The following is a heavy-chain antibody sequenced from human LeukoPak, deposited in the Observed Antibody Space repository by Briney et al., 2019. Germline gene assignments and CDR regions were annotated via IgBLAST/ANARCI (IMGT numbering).Heavy chain of an antibody. CDR2: ISYDGSNK. V-gene: IGHV3-30*18. CDR1: GFTFSSYG. Sequence: GGSLRLSCAASGFTFSSYGMHWVRQAPGKGLEWVAVISYDGSNKYYADSVKGRFTISRDNSKNTLYLQMNSLRAEDTAVYYCAKGATGTTDHFDYWGQGTLVTVSS. CDR3: AKGATGTTDHFDY. J-gene: IGHJ4*02. D-gene: IGHD1-1*01.